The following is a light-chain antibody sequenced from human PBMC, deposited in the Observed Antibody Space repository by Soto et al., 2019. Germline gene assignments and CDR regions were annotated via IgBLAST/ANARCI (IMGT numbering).Light chain of an antibody. J-gene: IGLJ1*01. CDR1: SSDVGGYNY. V-gene: IGLV2-14*01. CDR3: SSYTSSSTYV. CDR2: EVS. Sequence: QYALTQPASVSGSPGQSITISCTGTSSDVGGYNYVSWHQQHPGKAPKLMIYEVSNRPSGVSNRFSGSKSGNTASLTISGLQAEDEADYYCSSYTSSSTYVFGTGTKVTGL.